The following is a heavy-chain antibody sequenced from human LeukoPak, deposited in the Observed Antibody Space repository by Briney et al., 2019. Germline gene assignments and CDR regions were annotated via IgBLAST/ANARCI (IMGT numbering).Heavy chain of an antibody. CDR3: AVGYCSGGSCYELDY. Sequence: SETLSLTCTVSGGSISSYYWSWLRQPPGKGLEWIGYIYYSGSTNYNPSLKSRVTISVDTSKNQFSLKLSSVTAADTAVYYCAVGYCSGGSCYELDYWGQGTLVTVSS. V-gene: IGHV4-59*01. D-gene: IGHD2-15*01. CDR1: GGSISSYY. J-gene: IGHJ4*02. CDR2: IYYSGST.